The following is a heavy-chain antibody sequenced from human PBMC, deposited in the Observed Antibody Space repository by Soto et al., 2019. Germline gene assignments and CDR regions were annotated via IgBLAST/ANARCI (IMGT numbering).Heavy chain of an antibody. CDR3: GGTRVELPVVVPHWFDL. V-gene: IGHV1-46*04. Sequence: QVQLVQSGAEVKEAGASAKVSCQASGYTLSSHYIHWMRQAPGQGPEWMGMIKPSDGSTTYAQKLQGRITMTRDTSTSTVHMELSSLRSDDTALYYCGGTRVELPVVVPHWFDLWGQGTPVIVSA. J-gene: IGHJ5*02. CDR2: IKPSDGST. CDR1: GYTLSSHY. D-gene: IGHD2-2*02.